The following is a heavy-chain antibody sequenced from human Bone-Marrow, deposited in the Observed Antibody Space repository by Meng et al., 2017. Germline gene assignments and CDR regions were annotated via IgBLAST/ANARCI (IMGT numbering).Heavy chain of an antibody. V-gene: IGHV4-31*03. D-gene: IGHD4-17*01. J-gene: IGHJ2*01. CDR1: GGSISSGNHY. Sequence: QVHLQESGPGLVKPSQTLSLTCTVSGGSISSGNHYSSWIRQHPGKGLEYIGYIYYSGSTYYNPSLKSRVIISVDTSKNQFSLRLNSVTAADTAVYYCVSLYGDSSVWYLDLWGRGTLVTVSS. CDR3: VSLYGDSSVWYLDL. CDR2: IYYSGST.